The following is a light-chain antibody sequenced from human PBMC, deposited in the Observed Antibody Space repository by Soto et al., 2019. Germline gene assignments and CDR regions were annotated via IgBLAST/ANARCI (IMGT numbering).Light chain of an antibody. CDR3: SSYASSSTIV. V-gene: IGLV2-14*01. CDR2: EVS. CDR1: SSDVGNYNY. Sequence: QSALTQPASVSGSPGQSIAISCTGTSSDVGNYNYVSWYQHHPGKVPKLMIYEVSNRPSGISDRFSGSKSGNTASLTISGLQPYDEADYYCSSYASSSTIVFGGGTKLTVL. J-gene: IGLJ2*01.